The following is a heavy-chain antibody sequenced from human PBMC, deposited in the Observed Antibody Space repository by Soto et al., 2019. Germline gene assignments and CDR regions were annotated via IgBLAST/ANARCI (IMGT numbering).Heavy chain of an antibody. CDR3: ASRGGPGY. Sequence: EVQLVESGGGLVQSGGSLRLSCAASGFTVSTNYMNWVRQAPGKGLEWVSAIHSGGTTYYTDSVECRFTISSHSSRITLYLQMSSRRTEDTAGKYCASRGGPGYWGQGILVTV. J-gene: IGHJ4*02. CDR1: GFTVSTNY. V-gene: IGHV3-53*04. CDR2: IHSGGTT. D-gene: IGHD6-25*01.